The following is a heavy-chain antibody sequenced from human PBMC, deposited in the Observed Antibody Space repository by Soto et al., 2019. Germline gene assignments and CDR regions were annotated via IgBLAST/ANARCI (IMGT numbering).Heavy chain of an antibody. V-gene: IGHV1-46*01. CDR1: GYTFTSYY. J-gene: IGHJ6*02. D-gene: IGHD2-15*01. Sequence: ASVKVSCKASGYTFTSYYMHWVRQAPGQGLEWMGIINPSGGSTSYAQKFQGRVTMTRDTSTSTVYMELSSLRSEDTAVYYCARDGVVAAIDYYYYGMDVWGQGTTVTVSS. CDR2: INPSGGST. CDR3: ARDGVVAAIDYYYYGMDV.